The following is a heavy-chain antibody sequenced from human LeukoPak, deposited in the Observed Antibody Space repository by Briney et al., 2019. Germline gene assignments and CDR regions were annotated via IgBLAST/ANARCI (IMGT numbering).Heavy chain of an antibody. CDR1: GGSISSSSYY. D-gene: IGHD2-21*02. CDR2: IYYSGST. J-gene: IGHJ6*03. V-gene: IGHV4-39*07. Sequence: SETLSLTCTVSGGSISSSSYYWGWIRQPPGKGLEWIGSIYYSGSTYYNPSLKSRVTISVDTSKNQVSLKLISATAANTAVYYCARGTASGYYYYMDVWGRGTTVTVSS. CDR3: ARGTASGYYYYMDV.